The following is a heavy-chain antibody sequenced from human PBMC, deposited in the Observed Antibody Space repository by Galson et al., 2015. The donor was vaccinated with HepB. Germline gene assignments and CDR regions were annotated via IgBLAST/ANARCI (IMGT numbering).Heavy chain of an antibody. CDR3: ARGRSIAAVHFQH. V-gene: IGHV3-11*05. CDR1: GFTFSDYY. CDR2: ISSSSSYT. J-gene: IGHJ1*01. D-gene: IGHD6-13*01. Sequence: SLRLSCAASGFTFSDYYMSWIRQAPGKGLEWVSYISSSSSYTNYADSVKGRFTISRDNAKNSLYLQMNSLRAEDTAVYYCARGRSIAAVHFQHWGQGTLVTVSS.